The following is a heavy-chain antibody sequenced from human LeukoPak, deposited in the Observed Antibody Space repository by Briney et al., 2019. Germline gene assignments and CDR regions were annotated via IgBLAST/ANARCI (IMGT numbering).Heavy chain of an antibody. CDR1: GGSISSYY. J-gene: IGHJ6*03. CDR3: ARLVLFPHYYMDV. V-gene: IGHV4-4*09. Sequence: SETLSLTCTVSGGSISSYYWSWIRQPPGKGLEWIGYIYTSGSTNHNPSLKSRVTISVDTSKNQFSLKLSSVTAADTAVYYCARLVLFPHYYMDVWGKGTTVTVSS. CDR2: IYTSGST.